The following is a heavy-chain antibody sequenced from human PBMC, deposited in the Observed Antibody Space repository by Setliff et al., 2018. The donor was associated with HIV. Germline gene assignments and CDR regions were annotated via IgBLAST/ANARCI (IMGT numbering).Heavy chain of an antibody. D-gene: IGHD2-15*01. CDR2: IYYSGNT. V-gene: IGHV4-31*03. CDR1: GGSISSGGYF. J-gene: IGHJ2*01. Sequence: SETLSLTCTVSGGSISSGGYFWSWIRQHPGKGLEWIGTIYYSGNTYYNPSLKSRVAMSVDTSKNQFSLKLNSVTAADTAMYYCARESRVVEGSAYWYFDLWGRGTLVTVSS. CDR3: ARESRVVEGSAYWYFDL.